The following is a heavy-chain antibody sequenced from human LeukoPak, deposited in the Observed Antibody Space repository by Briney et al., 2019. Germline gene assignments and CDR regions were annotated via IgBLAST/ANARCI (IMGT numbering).Heavy chain of an antibody. CDR3: TRDLGLDIVVVPAATAFDI. CDR2: IRSKAYGGTT. CDR1: GFTFGNYA. Sequence: GGSLRLSCTASGFTFGNYAMSWVRQAPGKGLEWVGFIRSKAYGGTTEYAASVKGRFTISRDDSKSIAYLQMNSLKTEDTAVYYCTRDLGLDIVVVPAATAFDIWGPRTMVTVSS. J-gene: IGHJ3*02. D-gene: IGHD2-2*03. V-gene: IGHV3-49*04.